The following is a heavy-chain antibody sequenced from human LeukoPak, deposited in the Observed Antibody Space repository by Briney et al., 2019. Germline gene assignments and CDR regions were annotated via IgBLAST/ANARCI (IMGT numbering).Heavy chain of an antibody. CDR2: IKQDGSEK. D-gene: IGHD6-25*01. CDR1: GFTFSSYW. V-gene: IGHV3-7*01. J-gene: IGHJ5*02. CDR3: AREDPSAAADR. Sequence: GGSLRLSCAASGFTFSSYWMSWVRQAPGKGLEWVANIKQDGSEKYYVDSVKGRFTISRDNAKNSLYLQMNSQRAEDTAVYYCAREDPSAAADRWGQGTLVTVSS.